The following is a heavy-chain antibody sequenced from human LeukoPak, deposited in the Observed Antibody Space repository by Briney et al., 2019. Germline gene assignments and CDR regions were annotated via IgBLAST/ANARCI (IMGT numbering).Heavy chain of an antibody. Sequence: SDTLSLTCTVSDDSITIYYWSWVRQPPGKGLEWNGYIVHTGVHNYNPSLNSRVTISRDTAKNHFSLELSSATAAHTAVYYCARGREWLEEYFQHWGQGTLLTVSS. CDR2: IVHTGVH. J-gene: IGHJ1*01. D-gene: IGHD6-19*01. CDR3: ARGREWLEEYFQH. V-gene: IGHV4-59*07. CDR1: DDSITIYY.